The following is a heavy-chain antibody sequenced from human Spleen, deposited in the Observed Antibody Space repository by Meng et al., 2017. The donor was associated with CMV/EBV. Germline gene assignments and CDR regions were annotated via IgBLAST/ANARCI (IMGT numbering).Heavy chain of an antibody. CDR3: ARVRVGSYWDFDY. CDR2: INPNSGGT. CDR1: GYTFTGYY. V-gene: IGHV1-2*04. J-gene: IGHJ4*02. Sequence: QVQLVQSGAEVKKPGASVRVSCKASGYTFTGYYMHWVRQAPGQGLEWMGWINPNSGGTNYAQKFQGWVTMTRDTSISTAYMELSRLRSDDTAVYYCARVRVGSYWDFDYWGQGTLVTVSS. D-gene: IGHD1-26*01.